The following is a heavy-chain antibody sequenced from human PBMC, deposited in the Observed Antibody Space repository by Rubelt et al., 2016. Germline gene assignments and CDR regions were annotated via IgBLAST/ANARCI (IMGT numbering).Heavy chain of an antibody. CDR3: ASGIAVAGIFDY. CDR2: IYYSGST. J-gene: IGHJ4*02. V-gene: IGHV4-59*06. D-gene: IGHD6-19*01. CDR1: GGSISSYY. Sequence: QVQLQESGPGLVKPSETLSLTCTVSGGSISSYYWSWIRQPPGKGLEWIGYIYYSGSTYYNPSLKSRVTISGDTSKNQFSLKLSSVTAADTAVYYCASGIAVAGIFDYWGQGTLVTVSS.